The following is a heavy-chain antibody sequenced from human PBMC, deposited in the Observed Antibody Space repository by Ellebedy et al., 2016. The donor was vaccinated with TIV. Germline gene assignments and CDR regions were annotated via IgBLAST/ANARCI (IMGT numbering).Heavy chain of an antibody. J-gene: IGHJ6*02. CDR3: ARGWFGSGMGV. V-gene: IGHV6-1*01. CDR2: TYYRSKWNN. D-gene: IGHD3-16*01. Sequence: SQTLSLTCVISGDSVSTDIGWNWIRQSPSRGLEWLGRTYYRSKWNNDYAVSLKSRITINPVTSKNQFSLQLNSVIPDDTAVYYCARGWFGSGMGVWGQGTTVTVSS. CDR1: GDSVSTDIG.